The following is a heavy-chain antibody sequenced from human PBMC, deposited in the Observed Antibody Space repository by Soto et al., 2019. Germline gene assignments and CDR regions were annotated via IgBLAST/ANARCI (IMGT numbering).Heavy chain of an antibody. Sequence: EVQLVESGGGLFQPGGSLRLSCAASGYTFSDHHMDWVRQAPGEGLELVARCRNKAYSHTTEYAASVKGRFTISRDDSKSSLYLQLDSLGADDTAVDYCTSSLCDYRYLDYWGQGALVTVSS. CDR3: TSSLCDYRYLDY. D-gene: IGHD4-17*01. CDR1: GYTFSDHH. CDR2: CRNKAYSHTT. J-gene: IGHJ4*02. V-gene: IGHV3-72*01.